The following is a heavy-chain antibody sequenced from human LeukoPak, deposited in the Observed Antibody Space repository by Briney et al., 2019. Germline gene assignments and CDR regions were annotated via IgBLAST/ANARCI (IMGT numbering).Heavy chain of an antibody. J-gene: IGHJ4*02. CDR3: ARGRVGGWYFL. CDR1: GGSSSGYY. V-gene: IGHV4-34*01. CDR2: INHSGST. Sequence: PSETLSLTCAVYGGSSSGYYWSWIRQPPGKGLEWIGEINHSGSTNYNPSLKSRVTISVDTSKNQFSLKLSSVTAADTAVYYCARGRVGGWYFLWGQGTLVTVSS. D-gene: IGHD6-19*01.